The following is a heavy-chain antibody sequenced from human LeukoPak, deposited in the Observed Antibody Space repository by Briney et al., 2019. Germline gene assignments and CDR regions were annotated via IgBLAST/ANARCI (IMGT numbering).Heavy chain of an antibody. J-gene: IGHJ6*03. V-gene: IGHV4-4*07. CDR3: ARVRGSSGGYEYYHYMDV. CDR2: IYTRGNT. CDR1: GGSISTFY. Sequence: SETLSLTCTISGGSISTFYWTWIRQPAGKGLEWIGRIYTRGNTNYNPSLKSRVTMSVDTSKNQFSLKLSSVTAADTAVYYCARVRGSSGGYEYYHYMDVWGKGTTVTISS. D-gene: IGHD1-26*01.